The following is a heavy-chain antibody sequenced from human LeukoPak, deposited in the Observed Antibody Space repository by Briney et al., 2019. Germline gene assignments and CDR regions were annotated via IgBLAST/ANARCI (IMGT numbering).Heavy chain of an antibody. CDR3: ARDLRKDIPVAWGSADAFDI. J-gene: IGHJ3*02. D-gene: IGHD7-27*01. Sequence: GASVKVSCKASGGTFSSYAISWVRQAPGQGLEWMGGIIPIFGTANYAQKFQGRVTITADESTSTAYMELSSLRSEDTAVYYCARDLRKDIPVAWGSADAFDIWGQGTMVTVSS. CDR1: GGTFSSYA. CDR2: IIPIFGTA. V-gene: IGHV1-69*13.